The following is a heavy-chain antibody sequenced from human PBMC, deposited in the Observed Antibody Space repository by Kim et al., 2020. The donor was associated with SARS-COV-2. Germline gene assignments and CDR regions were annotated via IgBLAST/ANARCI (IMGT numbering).Heavy chain of an antibody. V-gene: IGHV1-18*01. CDR2: ISAYNGNT. CDR1: GYTFTSYG. Sequence: ASVKVSCKASGYTFTSYGISWVRQAPGQGLEWMGWISAYNGNTNYAQKLQGRVTMTTDTSTSTAYMELRSLRSDDTAVYYCAREGYYYDSSGYYFEDAFDIWGQGTMVTVSS. J-gene: IGHJ3*02. D-gene: IGHD3-22*01. CDR3: AREGYYYDSSGYYFEDAFDI.